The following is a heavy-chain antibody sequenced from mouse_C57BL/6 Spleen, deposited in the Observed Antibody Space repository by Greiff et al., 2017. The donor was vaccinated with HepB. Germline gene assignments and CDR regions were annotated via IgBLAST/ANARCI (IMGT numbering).Heavy chain of an antibody. CDR2: INPSSGYT. Sequence: VQLVESGAELARPGASVKMSCKASGYTFTSYTMHWVKQRPGQGLEWIGYINPSSGYTKYNQKFKDKATLTADKSSSTAYMQLSSLTSEDSAVYYCAGIYDGYPYYFDYWGQGTTLTVSS. CDR3: AGIYDGYPYYFDY. J-gene: IGHJ2*01. CDR1: GYTFTSYT. V-gene: IGHV1-4*01. D-gene: IGHD2-3*01.